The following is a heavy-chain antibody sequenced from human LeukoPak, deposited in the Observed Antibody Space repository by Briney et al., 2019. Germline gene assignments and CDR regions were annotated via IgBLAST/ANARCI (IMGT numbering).Heavy chain of an antibody. CDR1: GYTFTGYY. J-gene: IGHJ3*02. D-gene: IGHD3-3*01. Sequence: ASVKVSCKASGYTFTGYYMHWVRQAHGQGLEWMGWVSPNSGGTNYAQKFQGRVTMTRDTSISTAYMELSRLRSDDTAVYYCARDHLPLYYDFWSGYSDAFDIWGQGTMVTVSS. CDR2: VSPNSGGT. CDR3: ARDHLPLYYDFWSGYSDAFDI. V-gene: IGHV1-2*02.